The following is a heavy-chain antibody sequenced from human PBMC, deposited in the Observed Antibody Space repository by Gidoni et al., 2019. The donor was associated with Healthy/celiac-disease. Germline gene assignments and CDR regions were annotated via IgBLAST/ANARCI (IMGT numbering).Heavy chain of an antibody. CDR2: ISAYNGNT. J-gene: IGHJ6*02. CDR3: ARDRGYYGSGSYWNYYYYGMDV. D-gene: IGHD3-10*01. Sequence: QVQLVQSGAEVKKPGASVKVSCKASGYTFTSSGISWVRQAPGQGLEWMGWISAYNGNTNYAQKLQGRVTMTTDTSTSTAYMELRSLRSDDTAVYYCARDRGYYGSGSYWNYYYYGMDVWGQGTTVTVSS. CDR1: GYTFTSSG. V-gene: IGHV1-18*01.